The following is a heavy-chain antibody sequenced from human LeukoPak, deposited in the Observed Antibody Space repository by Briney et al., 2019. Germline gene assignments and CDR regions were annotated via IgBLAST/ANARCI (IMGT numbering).Heavy chain of an antibody. Sequence: GGSLRLSCAASGFTFSSYAMSWVRQAPGKGLEWVSAISGSGGSTYYADSVKGRFTISRDNSKNTLYLQMNSLRAEDTAVYYCARDPIYDFWSGPLDYWGQGTLVTVSS. CDR1: GFTFSSYA. CDR3: ARDPIYDFWSGPLDY. V-gene: IGHV3-23*01. D-gene: IGHD3-3*01. CDR2: ISGSGGST. J-gene: IGHJ4*02.